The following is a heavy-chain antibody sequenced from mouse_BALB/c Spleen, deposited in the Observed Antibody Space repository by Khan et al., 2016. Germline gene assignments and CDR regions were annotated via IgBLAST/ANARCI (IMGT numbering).Heavy chain of an antibody. D-gene: IGHD2-10*02. CDR3: TRLEYGNC. CDR2: IYPGSGST. Sequence: LQQPGSELVRPGASVKLSCKASGYTFTSYWMHWVKQRPGQGLEWIGNIYPGSGSTNYDEKFKSKATLTVDTSSSTAYMQLSSLTSEDSAVYYCTRLEYGNCWGQGTTLTVSS. CDR1: GYTFTSYW. V-gene: IGHV1S22*01. J-gene: IGHJ2*01.